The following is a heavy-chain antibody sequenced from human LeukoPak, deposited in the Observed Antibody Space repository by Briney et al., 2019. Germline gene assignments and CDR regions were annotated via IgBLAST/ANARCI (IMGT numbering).Heavy chain of an antibody. D-gene: IGHD1-26*01. CDR2: TYCRSKWYN. Sequence: SHTLSLTCAISGDSVSSTSAAWNWIRQSPSRGLEWLGRTYCRSKWYNDYALSVKSRVTINPDTSRNQFSLHLNFVTPEDTAVYFCARAKGVGATSFDYWGQGTLVTVSS. CDR1: GDSVSSTSAA. J-gene: IGHJ4*02. CDR3: ARAKGVGATSFDY. V-gene: IGHV6-1*01.